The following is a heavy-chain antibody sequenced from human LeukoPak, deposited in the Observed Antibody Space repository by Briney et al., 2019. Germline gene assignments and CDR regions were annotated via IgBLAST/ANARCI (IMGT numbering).Heavy chain of an antibody. Sequence: ASVKVSCKASGYTFTSYDINWVRQATGQGLEWMGWISAYNGNTNYAQKLQGRVTMTTDTSTSTAYMELRSLRSDDTAVYYCAREDLEMANWFDPWGQGTLVTVSS. CDR1: GYTFTSYD. J-gene: IGHJ5*02. V-gene: IGHV1-18*01. CDR2: ISAYNGNT. CDR3: AREDLEMANWFDP. D-gene: IGHD5-24*01.